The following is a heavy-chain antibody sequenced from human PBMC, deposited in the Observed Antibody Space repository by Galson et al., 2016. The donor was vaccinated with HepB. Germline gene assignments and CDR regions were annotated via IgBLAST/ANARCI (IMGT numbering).Heavy chain of an antibody. V-gene: IGHV3-7*01. J-gene: IGHJ4*02. Sequence: SLRLSCAASGFNFNMYWMAWVRQAPGKGLECVANINNVGNEKYYVDSLKGRFTISRDNAKSSLFLQMNSLRAEDTAVYYCARFLYEGGWRIDYWGQGTLVTVPS. D-gene: IGHD6-19*01. CDR3: ARFLYEGGWRIDY. CDR2: INNVGNEK. CDR1: GFNFNMYW.